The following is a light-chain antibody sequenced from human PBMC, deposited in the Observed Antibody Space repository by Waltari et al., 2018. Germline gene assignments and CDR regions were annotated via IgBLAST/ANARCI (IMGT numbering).Light chain of an antibody. J-gene: IGKJ4*01. Sequence: DIQMTQHPSSLSAATGDRVTITCRASQGISNSLAWYQQKPGNAPTLLLSDSSRLETGVPSRFTGSRSGTDYTLTISSLQPEDFASYYCQQYYSIPLTFGGGTKVEIK. CDR3: QQYYSIPLT. CDR2: DSS. V-gene: IGKV1-NL1*01. CDR1: QGISNS.